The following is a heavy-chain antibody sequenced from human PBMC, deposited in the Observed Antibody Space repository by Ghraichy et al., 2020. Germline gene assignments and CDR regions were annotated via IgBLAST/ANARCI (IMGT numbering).Heavy chain of an antibody. CDR3: SRDVVVVPAALYYYYGMDV. V-gene: IGHV1-46*01. D-gene: IGHD2-2*01. CDR2: INPSGGST. J-gene: IGHJ6*02. CDR1: GYTFTSYY. Sequence: ASVKVSCKASGYTFTSYYMHWVRQAPGQGLEWMGRINPSGGSTSYAQKFQGRVTMTRDTSTRTVYMELSSLRSEDSAVYYCSRDVVVVPAALYYYYGMDVWGQGTTVTVSS.